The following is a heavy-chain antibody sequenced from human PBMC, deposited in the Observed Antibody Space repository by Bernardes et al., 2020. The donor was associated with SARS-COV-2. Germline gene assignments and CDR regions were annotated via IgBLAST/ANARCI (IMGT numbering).Heavy chain of an antibody. J-gene: IGHJ6*02. D-gene: IGHD3-10*01. V-gene: IGHV4-59*08. CDR3: ARHLVRGVIDGMDV. CDR1: GASITSHY. Sequence: SETLSLTRTVSGASITSHYWSWIRQSPGKGLEWIGYIYYVGITTYNPSLKSRATISVDTSKNQTSLTLTSVTAADSAVYYCARHLVRGVIDGMDVWGQGTTVTVSS. CDR2: IYYVGIT.